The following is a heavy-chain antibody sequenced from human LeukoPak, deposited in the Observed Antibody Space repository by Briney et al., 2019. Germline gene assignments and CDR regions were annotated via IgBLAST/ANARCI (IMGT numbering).Heavy chain of an antibody. Sequence: GGSLRLSCAASGFTFSNAWMSWVRQAPGKGLEWVGRMKNKTERGPTGDAAPLKGRFTISRDDSKNTLYLQMNSLKTEGTAVFYSTTPDAAVDYWGQGTLVTVSS. J-gene: IGHJ4*02. V-gene: IGHV3-15*01. CDR3: TTPDAAVDY. D-gene: IGHD6-13*01. CDR1: GFTFSNAW. CDR2: MKNKTERGPT.